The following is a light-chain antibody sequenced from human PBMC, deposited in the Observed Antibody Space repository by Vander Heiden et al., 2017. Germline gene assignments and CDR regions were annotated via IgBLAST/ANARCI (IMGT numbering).Light chain of an antibody. V-gene: IGKV2-30*01. Sequence: VVITQSPSPSPVTLGQPASISCRSSQSLGDSDGNTYLNWFQQRPGQSPRRLISKVANRGSGVPDRFSGSGSGTDVTLKLSRVEAEDAGVYYCMQATHWPWTFGQGTKVEIK. CDR2: KVA. CDR3: MQATHWPWT. CDR1: QSLGDSDGNTY. J-gene: IGKJ1*01.